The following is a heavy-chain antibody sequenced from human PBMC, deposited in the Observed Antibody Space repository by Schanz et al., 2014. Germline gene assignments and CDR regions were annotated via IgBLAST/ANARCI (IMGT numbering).Heavy chain of an antibody. Sequence: PGGSLRLSCAASGFTFSDYYMTWIRQAPGKGLEWVSFISSSGTSIYYADSVKGRFTISRDNAKNSLYLQMNSLRAEDTAVYYCARSRGFDSIFDFWGRGTLVTVSS. J-gene: IGHJ4*02. V-gene: IGHV3-11*04. CDR1: GFTFSDYY. CDR3: ARSRGFDSIFDF. D-gene: IGHD5-12*01. CDR2: ISSSGTSI.